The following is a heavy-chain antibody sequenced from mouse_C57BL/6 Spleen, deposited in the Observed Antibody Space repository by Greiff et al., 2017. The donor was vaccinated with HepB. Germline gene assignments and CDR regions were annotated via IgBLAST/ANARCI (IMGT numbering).Heavy chain of an antibody. V-gene: IGHV1-4*01. J-gene: IGHJ4*01. Sequence: QVQLQQSGAELARPGASVKMSCKASGYTFTSYTMHWVKQRPGQGLEWIGYINPSSGYTKYNQKFKDKATLTADKSSSTAYMQLSSLTSEDSAVDYCARFRDGFYAMDYWGQGTSVTVSS. CDR2: INPSSGYT. CDR1: GYTFTSYT. D-gene: IGHD2-3*01. CDR3: ARFRDGFYAMDY.